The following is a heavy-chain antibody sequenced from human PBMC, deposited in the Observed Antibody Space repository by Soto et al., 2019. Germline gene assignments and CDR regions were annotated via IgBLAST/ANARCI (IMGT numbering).Heavy chain of an antibody. V-gene: IGHV4-4*07. J-gene: IGHJ4*02. D-gene: IGHD3-22*01. Sequence: SETLSLTCTVSGGSISSYYWSWIRQPAGKGLEWIGRIYTSGSTNYNPSLKSRVPMSVDTSKDQFSLKLSSVTAADTAVYYCASTTYYYDSSGYSTFDYWGQGTLVTVSS. CDR1: GGSISSYY. CDR3: ASTTYYYDSSGYSTFDY. CDR2: IYTSGST.